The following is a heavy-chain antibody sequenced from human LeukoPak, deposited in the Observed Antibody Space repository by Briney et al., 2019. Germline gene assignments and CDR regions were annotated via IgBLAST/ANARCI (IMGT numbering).Heavy chain of an antibody. Sequence: GGSLRLSCSASGFTLRSNYESWVRQVPGKGLEWVGVFYIDVNTYYPDSVQNRFSISRDNSKNKLYLQMNSVTAEDTGVYYCAGDRYCGGDCSFDYWGQGTLVTVSS. CDR3: AGDRYCGGDCSFDY. CDR2: FYIDVNT. D-gene: IGHD2-21*02. J-gene: IGHJ4*02. V-gene: IGHV3-66*01. CDR1: GFTLRSNY.